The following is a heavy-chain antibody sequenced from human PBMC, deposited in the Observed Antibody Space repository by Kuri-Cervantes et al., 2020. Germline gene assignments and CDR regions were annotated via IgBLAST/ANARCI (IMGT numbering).Heavy chain of an antibody. D-gene: IGHD6-19*01. CDR3: ARGHSSGWYRGSNYGMDV. CDR1: GFTFSDYY. J-gene: IGHJ6*02. Sequence: GESLKISCAASGFTFSDYYMSWIRQAPGKGLEWVSYISSSGSTIYYADSVKGRFTISRDNAKNSLYLQMNSLRDEDTAVYYCARGHSSGWYRGSNYGMDVWGQGTTVTVSS. CDR2: ISSSGSTI. V-gene: IGHV3-11*04.